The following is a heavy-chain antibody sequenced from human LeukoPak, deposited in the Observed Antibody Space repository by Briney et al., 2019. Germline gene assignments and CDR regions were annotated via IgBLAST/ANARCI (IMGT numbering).Heavy chain of an antibody. V-gene: IGHV1-2*02. CDR3: ARDGVVVPAAIYWFDP. J-gene: IGHJ5*02. D-gene: IGHD2-2*02. Sequence: ASVKVSCKASGYTFTGYYMHWVRQAPGQGLEWMGWINPNSGGTNYAQKFQGRVTMTRDTSISTAYMELSRLRSDDTAVYYCARDGVVVPAAIYWFDPWGQGTLVTASS. CDR1: GYTFTGYY. CDR2: INPNSGGT.